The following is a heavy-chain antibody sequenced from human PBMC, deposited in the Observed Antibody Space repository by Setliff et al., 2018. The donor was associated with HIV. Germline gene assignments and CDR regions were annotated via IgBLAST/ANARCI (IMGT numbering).Heavy chain of an antibody. CDR2: IDWDDDK. Sequence: GSGPTLVNPTQTLTLTCTFSGFSLSTSGMCVSWIRQPPGKALEWLARIDWDDDKFYSTSLKTRLTISKDTSKNQVVLTMTNMDPVDTATYYCAHRLSYYDTSGYYSYYFDYWGQGTLVTVSS. J-gene: IGHJ4*02. CDR3: AHRLSYYDTSGYYSYYFDY. D-gene: IGHD3-22*01. V-gene: IGHV2-70*12. CDR1: GFSLSTSGMC.